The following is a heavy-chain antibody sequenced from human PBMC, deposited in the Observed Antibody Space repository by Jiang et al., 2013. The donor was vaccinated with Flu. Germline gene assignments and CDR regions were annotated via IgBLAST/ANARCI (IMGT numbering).Heavy chain of an antibody. CDR1: GGTFSSYT. Sequence: GAEVKKPGSSVKVSCKASGGTFSSYTISWVRQAPGQGLEWMGRIIPILGIANYAQKFQGRVTITADKSTSTAYMELSSLRSEDTAVYYCARDDSVGATTDYYYGMDVWGQGTTVTVSS. CDR2: IIPILGIA. CDR3: ARDDSVGATTDYYYGMDV. D-gene: IGHD1-26*01. J-gene: IGHJ6*02. V-gene: IGHV1-69*04.